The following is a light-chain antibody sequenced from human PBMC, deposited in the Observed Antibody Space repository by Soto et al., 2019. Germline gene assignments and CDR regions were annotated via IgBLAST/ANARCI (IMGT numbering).Light chain of an antibody. CDR2: SES. CDR3: QKYDSALRT. V-gene: IGKV1-27*01. Sequence: DVQMTQSPSSLSASAGDRVTISCRASQGIHNNLAGYQQKPGKPPKLLMYSESPVQSGVPSRFTASGYGTDFTLTISSLQPEDVATYYCQKYDSALRTFGGGTTVEI. CDR1: QGIHNN. J-gene: IGKJ4*01.